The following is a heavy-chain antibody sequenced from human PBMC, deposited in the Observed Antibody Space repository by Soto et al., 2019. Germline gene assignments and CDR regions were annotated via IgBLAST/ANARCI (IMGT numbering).Heavy chain of an antibody. J-gene: IGHJ4*02. CDR3: ARSPKLEY. CDR1: GFTFGTYW. Sequence: LRLSCAASGFTFGTYWMSWVRQAPGKGLEWVANIKYDESEKYYVDSVKGRFTASRDNAENSLYLQMNSLRAEDTAVYYCARSPKLEYWGQGTLVTVSS. D-gene: IGHD1-1*01. V-gene: IGHV3-7*01. CDR2: IKYDESEK.